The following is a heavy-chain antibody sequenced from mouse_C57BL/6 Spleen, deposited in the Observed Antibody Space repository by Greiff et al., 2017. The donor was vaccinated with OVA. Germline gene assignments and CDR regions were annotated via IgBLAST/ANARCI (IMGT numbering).Heavy chain of an antibody. CDR2: ISDGGSYT. V-gene: IGHV5-4*01. CDR3: AREGYYGSRYFDV. Sequence: VQLKESGGGLVKPGGSLKLSCAASGFTFSSYAMSWVRQTPEKRLEWVATISDGGSYTYYPDNVKGRFTISRDNAKNNLYLQMSHLKSEDTAMYYCAREGYYGSRYFDVWGTGTTVTVSS. D-gene: IGHD1-1*01. CDR1: GFTFSSYA. J-gene: IGHJ1*03.